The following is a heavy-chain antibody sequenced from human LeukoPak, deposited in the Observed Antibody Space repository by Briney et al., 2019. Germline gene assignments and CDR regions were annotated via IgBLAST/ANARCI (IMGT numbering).Heavy chain of an antibody. Sequence: PGGSLRLSCAASGFTFSSYAMSWVRQAPGKGLEWVSAISGSGGSTYYADSVKGRFTISRDNSKNTLYLQMNSLRAEDTAVYYCVKDRSTDRWWEPHYYYGMDVWGQGTTVTVSS. CDR1: GFTFSSYA. D-gene: IGHD1-26*01. CDR2: ISGSGGST. V-gene: IGHV3-23*01. CDR3: VKDRSTDRWWEPHYYYGMDV. J-gene: IGHJ6*02.